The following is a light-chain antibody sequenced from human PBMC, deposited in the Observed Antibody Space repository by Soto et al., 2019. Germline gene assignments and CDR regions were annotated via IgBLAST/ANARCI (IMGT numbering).Light chain of an antibody. CDR1: SSDVGSYNR. Sequence: QSALTQPPSVSGSPGQSVTISCTGTSSDVGSYNRVSWYQQPPGTAPKLMIYEVSNRPSGVPDRFSGYKSGNTASLTISGLQAEDEADYYCSSYTSSSTYVVFGGGTQLTVL. CDR2: EVS. V-gene: IGLV2-18*02. J-gene: IGLJ2*01. CDR3: SSYTSSSTYVV.